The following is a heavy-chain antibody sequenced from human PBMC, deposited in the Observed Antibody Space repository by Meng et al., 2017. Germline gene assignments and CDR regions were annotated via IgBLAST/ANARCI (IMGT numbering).Heavy chain of an antibody. CDR1: ESPFSNYD. Sequence: QVKLVQSGSELRKPGASVKVSCMTSESPFSNYDINWGRQAPGQGLEWMGWINTKTGNPTYAQGFTGRFVFSLDTSVSTAHLHISTLTPEDTAVYYCATTGGGFDYWGQGTLVTVSS. J-gene: IGHJ4*02. CDR3: ATTGGGFDY. CDR2: INTKTGNP. D-gene: IGHD2-8*02. V-gene: IGHV7-4-1*02.